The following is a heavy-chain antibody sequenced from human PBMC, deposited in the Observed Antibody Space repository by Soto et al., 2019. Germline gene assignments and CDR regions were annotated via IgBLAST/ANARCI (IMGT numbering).Heavy chain of an antibody. V-gene: IGHV1-18*01. CDR2: INTYNGNI. CDR3: ARERGGYNDFDY. J-gene: IGHJ4*02. CDR1: GYTFASYG. D-gene: IGHD1-26*01. Sequence: QVQLVQSGAEVKKPGASVKVSCEVSGYTFASYGISWARQAPGQGLEWMGWINTYNGNINYAHKFQGRVTMTTDTSTSTAYMEFRSLRSDDTALYYCARERGGYNDFDYWGQGTLVTVSS.